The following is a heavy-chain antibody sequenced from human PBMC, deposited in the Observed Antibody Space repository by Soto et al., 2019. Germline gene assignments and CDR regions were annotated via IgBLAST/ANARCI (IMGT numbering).Heavy chain of an antibody. CDR1: GYTFTSYG. CDR3: AREGVRYFDWLLYRGWFDP. V-gene: IGHV1-18*01. D-gene: IGHD3-9*01. CDR2: ISAYNGNT. J-gene: IGHJ5*02. Sequence: ASVKVSCKASGYTFTSYGISWVRQAPGQGLEWMGWISAYNGNTNYAQKLQGRVTMTTDTSTSTAYMELSSLRSEDTAVYYCAREGVRYFDWLLYRGWFDPWGQGTLVTVSS.